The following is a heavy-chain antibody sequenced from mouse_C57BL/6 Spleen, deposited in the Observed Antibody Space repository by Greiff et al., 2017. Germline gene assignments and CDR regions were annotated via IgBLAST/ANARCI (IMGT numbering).Heavy chain of an antibody. CDR3: ASEGMITTVVAENAMDC. CDR1: GYAFSSSW. D-gene: IGHD1-1*01. CDR2: IYPGDGDT. V-gene: IGHV1-82*01. J-gene: IGHJ4*01. Sequence: QVQLQQSGPELVKPGASVKISCKASGYAFSSSWMNWVKQRPGKGLEWVGRIYPGDGDTYYNGKFKGKATMTADKSSSTSYMQLSSLTSEDSAVYFCASEGMITTVVAENAMDCWGQGTSVTVSS.